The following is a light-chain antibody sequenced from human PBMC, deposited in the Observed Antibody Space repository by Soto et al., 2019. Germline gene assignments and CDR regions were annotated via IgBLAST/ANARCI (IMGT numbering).Light chain of an antibody. CDR3: RSYRSNSLVV. CDR2: EVI. J-gene: IGLJ2*01. CDR1: SSDVGDYNY. V-gene: IGLV2-14*01. Sequence: QSVLTQPASVSASPGQSITISCTGTSSDVGDYNYVTWYQQYPGKAPKLMIYEVIHRPSGVSNRFSGSKSGNTASLTISGLQAEDEADYYCRSYRSNSLVVFGGGTKVTVL.